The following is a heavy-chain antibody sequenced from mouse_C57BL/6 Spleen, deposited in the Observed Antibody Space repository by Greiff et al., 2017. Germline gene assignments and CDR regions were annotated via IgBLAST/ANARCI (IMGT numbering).Heavy chain of an antibody. Sequence: QVQLQQPGAELVRPGTSVKLSCKASGYTFTSYWMHWVKQRPGQGLEWIGVIDPSDSYTNYNQKFKGKATLTVDTSSSTAYMQLSSLTSEDSAVYYCARWVDAMDYWGQGTSVTVSS. CDR2: IDPSDSYT. CDR3: ARWVDAMDY. V-gene: IGHV1-59*01. CDR1: GYTFTSYW. J-gene: IGHJ4*01.